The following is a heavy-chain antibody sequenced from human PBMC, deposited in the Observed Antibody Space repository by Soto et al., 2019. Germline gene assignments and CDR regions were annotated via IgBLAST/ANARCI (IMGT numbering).Heavy chain of an antibody. V-gene: IGHV5-51*01. CDR3: ERQYFYDNSGYDH. D-gene: IGHD3-22*01. J-gene: IGHJ4*02. CDR1: GYSFTKYW. CDR2: IYPGDSDI. Sequence: GESLKISCKGSGYSFTKYWIAWVRQMPGKGLEWMGIIYPGDSDIRYSPSFQGQVTFSADKSISTAYLKWSSLKASDTAMYYCERQYFYDNSGYDHWGQGTLVTVSS.